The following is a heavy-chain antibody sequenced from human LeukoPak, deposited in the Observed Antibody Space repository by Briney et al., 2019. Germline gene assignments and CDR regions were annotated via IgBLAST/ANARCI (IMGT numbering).Heavy chain of an antibody. CDR1: RVSATNNY. CDR2: VYSGGDT. J-gene: IGHJ6*04. V-gene: IGHV3-53*01. D-gene: IGHD1-14*01. Sequence: WGSPRPSRAPSRVSATNNYVSWGRQAPRHGLEWISAVYSGGDTYYIESVKGRFTISRDNSKNTIHLQMNGLTPEDTAMYYCARDSTGASVWGKGTTVTVSS. CDR3: ARDSTGASV.